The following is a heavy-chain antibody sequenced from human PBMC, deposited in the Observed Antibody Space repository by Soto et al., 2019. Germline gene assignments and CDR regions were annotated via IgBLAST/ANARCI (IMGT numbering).Heavy chain of an antibody. CDR3: ARDVLIYCGGDCYSHYGMDV. D-gene: IGHD2-21*02. Sequence: PSETLSLTCPVSGVSIGSYDCSWIRQPTGKGLEWIGYIYYSGSTNYNPSLKSRVTISVDTSKNQFSLELSSGTGADTAVYYCARDVLIYCGGDCYSHYGMDVWGQGTTVTVSS. V-gene: IGHV4-59*01. J-gene: IGHJ6*02. CDR1: GVSIGSYD. CDR2: IYYSGST.